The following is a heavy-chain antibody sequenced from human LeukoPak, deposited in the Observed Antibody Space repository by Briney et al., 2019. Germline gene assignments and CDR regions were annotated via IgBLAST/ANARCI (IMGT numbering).Heavy chain of an antibody. CDR1: GGTFSSYA. Sequence: GASVKVSCKASGGTFSSYAISWVRQAPGQGLEWMGRIIPILGIANYAQKFQGRVTITADKSTSTAYMELSSLRSEDTAVYYCASPIAAAGSYYYYGMDVWGQGTTVTVSS. V-gene: IGHV1-69*04. D-gene: IGHD6-13*01. CDR3: ASPIAAAGSYYYYGMDV. CDR2: IIPILGIA. J-gene: IGHJ6*02.